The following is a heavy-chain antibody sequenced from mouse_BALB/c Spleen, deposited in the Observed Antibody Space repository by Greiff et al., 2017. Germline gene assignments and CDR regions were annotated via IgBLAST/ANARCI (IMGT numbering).Heavy chain of an antibody. J-gene: IGHJ4*01. CDR3: ARGPYGNYAMDY. CDR2: ISSGGST. V-gene: IGHV5-6-5*01. CDR1: GFTFSSYA. D-gene: IGHD2-10*02. Sequence: EVQLVESGGGLVKPGGSLKLSCAASGFTFSSYAMSWVRQTPEKRLEWVASISSGGSTYYPDSVKGRFTISRDNARNILYLQMSSLRSEDTAMYYCARGPYGNYAMDYWGQGTSVTVSS.